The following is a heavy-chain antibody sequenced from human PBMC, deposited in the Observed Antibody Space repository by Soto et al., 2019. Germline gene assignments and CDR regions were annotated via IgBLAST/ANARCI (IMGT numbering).Heavy chain of an antibody. CDR3: AKATTNGGGAFDI. V-gene: IGHV3-23*01. Sequence: GGSLRLSCAASGFSFVNYAMNWVRQAPGKGLEWVSGLSGSGTSSYYADSVKGRFTISRDNSRDTLFLQMNSLTADDTAVYYCAKATTNGGGAFDICGQGTMVTVSS. CDR1: GFSFVNYA. J-gene: IGHJ3*02. D-gene: IGHD1-7*01. CDR2: LSGSGTSS.